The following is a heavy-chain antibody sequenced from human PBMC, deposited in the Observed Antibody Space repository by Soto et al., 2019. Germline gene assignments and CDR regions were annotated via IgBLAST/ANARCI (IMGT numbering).Heavy chain of an antibody. D-gene: IGHD5-12*01. CDR2: TYFRSKWYN. J-gene: IGHJ4*02. CDR1: GDSVSSNTAS. V-gene: IGHV6-1*01. CDR3: AKGENVGPQTGYACDQ. Sequence: PSQTLSLTCVISGDSVSSNTASWNWIRQSPSRGLEWLGRTYFRSKWYNDYAVSVKSRIIINPDTSNNQFSLQLNSVTPEDTAVYFCAKGENVGPQTGYACDQWGQRIIVTDSS.